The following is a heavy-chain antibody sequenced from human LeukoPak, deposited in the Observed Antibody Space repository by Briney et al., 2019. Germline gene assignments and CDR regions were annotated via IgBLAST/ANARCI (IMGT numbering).Heavy chain of an antibody. CDR1: GFTFTDHY. V-gene: IGHV1-2*02. Sequence: ASVKVSCKASGFTFTDHYMHWVRQAPGQGLEWLGWINPNNGGTNYAQKFQGRVTMTRDTSISTVYMELSRLEFGDTAIYYCTREGVYAPDPSSYHRAPFDIWGQGTVVIVSS. J-gene: IGHJ3*02. CDR3: TREGVYAPDPSSYHRAPFDI. D-gene: IGHD3-16*02. CDR2: INPNNGGT.